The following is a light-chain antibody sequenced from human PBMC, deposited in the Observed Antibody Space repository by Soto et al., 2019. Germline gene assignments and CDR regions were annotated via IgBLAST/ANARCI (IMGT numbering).Light chain of an antibody. CDR3: QHFGNSLWT. V-gene: IGKV3-20*01. CDR2: GTS. CDR1: QSVASRN. Sequence: EIVLTQSPGTLSLSPGERATLSCRASQSVASRNLAWYQQRSGQAPRPLIYGTSSRAIHTPDRFSGSGSGTYFTLTISVLEPEDFAVYFCQHFGNSLWTFGQGTKVDIK. J-gene: IGKJ1*01.